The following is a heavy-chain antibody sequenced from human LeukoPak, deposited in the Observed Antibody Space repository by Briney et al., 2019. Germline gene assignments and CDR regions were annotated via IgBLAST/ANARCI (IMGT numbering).Heavy chain of an antibody. J-gene: IGHJ6*02. D-gene: IGHD5-12*01. Sequence: GASVKVSCKAAGYTFTSYGISWVRQAPGQGLEWMGWISAYSGDTNYAQKFQGRATMTTDTSTSTAYMELRSLSSDDTAVYYCARGGGGYGFSPRYYYYGMDVWSQGTTVTVSS. V-gene: IGHV1-18*01. CDR2: ISAYSGDT. CDR1: GYTFTSYG. CDR3: ARGGGGYGFSPRYYYYGMDV.